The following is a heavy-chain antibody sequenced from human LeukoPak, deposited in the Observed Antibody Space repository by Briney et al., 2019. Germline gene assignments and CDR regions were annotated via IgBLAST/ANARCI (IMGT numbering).Heavy chain of an antibody. CDR3: VRLLGRAGEIPLRPARSYYFDY. Sequence: ASVKVSCKASGYTFTGYYMHWVRQAPGQGLEWMGWINPNSGGTNYAQKFQGRVTMTRDTSISTAYMELSRLRSDDTAVYYCVRLLGRAGEIPLRPARSYYFDYWGQGTLVTVSS. J-gene: IGHJ4*02. D-gene: IGHD4-17*01. CDR1: GYTFTGYY. V-gene: IGHV1-2*02. CDR2: INPNSGGT.